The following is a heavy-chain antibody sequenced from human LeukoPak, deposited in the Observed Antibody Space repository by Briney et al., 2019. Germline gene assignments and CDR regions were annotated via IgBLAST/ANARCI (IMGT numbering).Heavy chain of an antibody. CDR1: GLIFSSYS. D-gene: IGHD5-18*01. Sequence: GGSLRLSCAASGLIFSSYSMNWVRQAPGKGLEWVSSISSAGSYIYYADSVKGRFTISRDNAKNSLYLQMNGLRAEDTAVHYCARELSYADYWGQGTLVTVSS. CDR3: ARELSYADY. J-gene: IGHJ4*02. V-gene: IGHV3-21*01. CDR2: ISSAGSYI.